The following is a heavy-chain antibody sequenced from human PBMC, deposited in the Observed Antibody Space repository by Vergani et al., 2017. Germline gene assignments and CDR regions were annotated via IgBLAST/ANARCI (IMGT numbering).Heavy chain of an antibody. J-gene: IGHJ4*02. Sequence: QVQLVQSGAEVKKPGSSVKVSCKSSGGTFSSYAISWVRQAPGQGLEWMGGIIPIFGTANYAQKFQGRVTITADESTSTAYMELSSLRSEDTAVYYCARDFGYCSGGSCFVFDYWGQGTLVTVSS. CDR2: IIPIFGTA. V-gene: IGHV1-69*01. CDR1: GGTFSSYA. D-gene: IGHD2-15*01. CDR3: ARDFGYCSGGSCFVFDY.